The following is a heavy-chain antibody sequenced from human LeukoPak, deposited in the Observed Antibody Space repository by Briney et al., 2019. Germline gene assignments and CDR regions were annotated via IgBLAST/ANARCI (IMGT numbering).Heavy chain of an antibody. J-gene: IGHJ5*02. CDR2: INPNSGGT. D-gene: IGHD2-2*01. Sequence: ASVKVSCXASGYTFTGYYMHWVRQARGRGLEWMAWINPNSGGTNYAQKFQGRVTMTRDTSISTAYMELSRLRSDDTAVYYCARDSQLLSVDPWGQGTLVTVSS. V-gene: IGHV1-2*02. CDR3: ARDSQLLSVDP. CDR1: GYTFTGYY.